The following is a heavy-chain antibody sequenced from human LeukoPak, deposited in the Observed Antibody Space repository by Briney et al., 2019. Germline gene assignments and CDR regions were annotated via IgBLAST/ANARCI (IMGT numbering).Heavy chain of an antibody. V-gene: IGHV3-23*01. Sequence: GGSLRLSCAASGFTFSNYGMTWVRQAPGKGLEWVSAISGGGGSTYYADSVKGRFTIPRDNSKNTLLLQMDSLRVEDTSVYYCAATLQYYDFLTGYYSESGFDIWGQGTMVTVSP. CDR1: GFTFSNYG. CDR3: AATLQYYDFLTGYYSESGFDI. D-gene: IGHD3/OR15-3a*01. J-gene: IGHJ3*02. CDR2: ISGGGGST.